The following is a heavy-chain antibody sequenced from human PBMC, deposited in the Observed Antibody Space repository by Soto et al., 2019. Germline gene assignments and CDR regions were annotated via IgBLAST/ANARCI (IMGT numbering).Heavy chain of an antibody. CDR2: IVVGSGNT. Sequence: SVKVSCKASGFTFTSSAMQWVRQARGQRLEWIGWIVVGSGNTNYAQKFQERVTITRDMSTSTAYMELSRLRSEDTSVYFCAAAAPISWHEAFDIWGQATLVTV. D-gene: IGHD3-3*02. J-gene: IGHJ3*02. V-gene: IGHV1-58*02. CDR3: AAAAPISWHEAFDI. CDR1: GFTFTSSA.